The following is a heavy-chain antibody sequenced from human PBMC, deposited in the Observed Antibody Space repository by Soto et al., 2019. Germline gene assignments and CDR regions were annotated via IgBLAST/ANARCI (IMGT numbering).Heavy chain of an antibody. D-gene: IGHD4-17*01. V-gene: IGHV1-58*01. CDR3: AAALHDYGDYVGFYFDY. CDR2: IVVGSGNT. Sequence: QMQLVQSGPEVKKPGTSVKVSCKASGFNFTSSAVQWVRQARGQRLEFIGWIVVGSGNTNYAQKFQERVTITRDMSTRTAYMELISLRSEDTAVYYCAAALHDYGDYVGFYFDYWGQGTLVTVSS. J-gene: IGHJ4*02. CDR1: GFNFTSSA.